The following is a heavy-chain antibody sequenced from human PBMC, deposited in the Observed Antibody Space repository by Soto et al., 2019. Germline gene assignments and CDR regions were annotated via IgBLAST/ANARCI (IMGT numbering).Heavy chain of an antibody. Sequence: SETLSLTCTVSGGSISSYYWSWIRQPPGKGLEWIGYIYYSGSTDYNPSLKSRVTISVDTSKNQFSLKLSSVTAADTAVYYCGRRYGSSFALGGKGPLATVPS. CDR1: GGSISSYY. CDR3: GRRYGSSFAL. CDR2: IYYSGST. D-gene: IGHD4-17*01. J-gene: IGHJ4*02. V-gene: IGHV4-59*08.